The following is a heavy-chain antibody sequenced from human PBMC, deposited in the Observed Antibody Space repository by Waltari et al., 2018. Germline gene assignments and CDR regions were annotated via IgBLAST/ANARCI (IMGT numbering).Heavy chain of an antibody. CDR1: GFTFSSYS. CDR3: ARDRATTTHSSGWYTNPGQYYFDY. J-gene: IGHJ4*02. D-gene: IGHD6-19*01. CDR2: ISSSSSYI. V-gene: IGHV3-21*01. Sequence: EVQLVESGGGLVKPGGSLRLSCAASGFTFSSYSMNWVRQAPGKGLEWVSSISSSSSYIYYADSVKGRFTISRDNAKNSLYLQMNSLRAEDTAVYYCARDRATTTHSSGWYTNPGQYYFDYWGQGTLVTVSS.